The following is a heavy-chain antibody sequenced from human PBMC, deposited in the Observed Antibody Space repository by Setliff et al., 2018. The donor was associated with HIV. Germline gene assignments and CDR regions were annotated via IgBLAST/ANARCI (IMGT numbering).Heavy chain of an antibody. CDR1: GFTFNTYW. J-gene: IGHJ6*03. V-gene: IGHV3-7*01. Sequence: GGSLRLSCAASGFTFNTYWMSWVRQAPGKGLEWVANIKEDGSEKYYVDSVKGRFTISRDDAENSLYLQMNYLRVEDTAVYYCVIRGYTYGLYYYYYYMDVWGKGTTVTVS. D-gene: IGHD5-18*01. CDR3: VIRGYTYGLYYYYYYMDV. CDR2: IKEDGSEK.